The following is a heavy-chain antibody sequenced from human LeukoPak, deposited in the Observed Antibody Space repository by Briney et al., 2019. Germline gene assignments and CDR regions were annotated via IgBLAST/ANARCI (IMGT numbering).Heavy chain of an antibody. D-gene: IGHD2-21*02. CDR1: GFNFSNYA. V-gene: IGHV3-23*01. CDR3: AKGSFTYCGGDCYPFDY. CDR2: VSGSGGST. Sequence: PGGSLRLSCAASGFNFSNYAMSWVRQAPGKGLELVSTVSGSGGSTYYADSVKGRLTISRDNPKNTLYLQMNSLRAEDTAVYYCAKGSFTYCGGDCYPFDYWGQGTLVTVSS. J-gene: IGHJ4*02.